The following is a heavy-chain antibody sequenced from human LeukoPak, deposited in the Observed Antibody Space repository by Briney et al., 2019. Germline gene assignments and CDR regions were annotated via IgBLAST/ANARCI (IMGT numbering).Heavy chain of an antibody. J-gene: IGHJ6*03. D-gene: IGHD2-21*02. CDR2: IYPSGST. CDR3: ARVGGDCGGDCYHYYSMDV. CDR1: GGSISSYY. V-gene: IGHV4-4*07. Sequence: SETLSLTCSVSGGSISSYYWCWIRQPAPKGLEWMGRIYPSGSTNYNPSLKSRVTISGDNSKNQFSLKLSSVTAADTAVYYCARVGGDCGGDCYHYYSMDVWGKGTTVTVSS.